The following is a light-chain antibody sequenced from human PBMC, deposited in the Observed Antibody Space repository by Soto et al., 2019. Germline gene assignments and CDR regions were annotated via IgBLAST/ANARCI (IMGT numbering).Light chain of an antibody. J-gene: IGKJ5*01. V-gene: IGKV1-9*01. Sequence: QFTQSPSLLPETLGDSVTVPWXASQGISSFLVWYLQKPGKAPKVLIYAASTLQSGVPSRFSGSGSGTEFTLTVSSLQPEDFATYYCQQVKSYPITFGQGTRLEI. CDR3: QQVKSYPIT. CDR2: AAS. CDR1: QGISSF.